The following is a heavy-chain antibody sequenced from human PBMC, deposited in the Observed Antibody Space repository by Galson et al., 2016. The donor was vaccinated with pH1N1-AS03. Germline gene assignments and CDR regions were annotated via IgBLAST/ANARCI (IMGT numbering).Heavy chain of an antibody. CDR1: GDSVLSDSAA. V-gene: IGHV6-1*01. Sequence: CAISGDSVLSDSAAWNWVRQSPSRGLEWLGRTYLRSTWYHDYAESMKSRLIINADTSKNQFSLQLNSVTPEDTAVYYCVRDIYGAPLGGWGQGTLVTVSS. CDR3: VRDIYGAPLGG. J-gene: IGHJ4*02. D-gene: IGHD4-17*01. CDR2: TYLRSTWYH.